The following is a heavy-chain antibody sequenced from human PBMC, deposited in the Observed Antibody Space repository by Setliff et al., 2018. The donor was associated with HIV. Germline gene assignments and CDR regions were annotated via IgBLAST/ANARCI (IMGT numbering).Heavy chain of an antibody. D-gene: IGHD3-3*01. J-gene: IGHJ6*02. CDR3: ARDYLYYNLYNGSPVYGMDV. V-gene: IGHV3-11*04. Sequence: PGGSLRLSCAASGFTFNDYYMSWIRQAPGRGLEWVSYVSSSADTTFYADSVKGRFTISRDNAKNSLYLQMNSLRVEDTAVYYCARDYLYYNLYNGSPVYGMDVWGQGTTVTVSS. CDR2: VSSSADTT. CDR1: GFTFNDYY.